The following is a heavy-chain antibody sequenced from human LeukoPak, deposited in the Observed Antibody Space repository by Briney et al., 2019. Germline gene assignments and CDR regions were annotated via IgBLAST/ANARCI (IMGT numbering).Heavy chain of an antibody. CDR2: VNPNSGGT. J-gene: IGHJ4*02. CDR3: ARGGGSCGGDCFDY. D-gene: IGHD2-21*01. Sequence: GASVKVSCKASGYTFTGYYLHWMRQAPGQGLEWVGWVNPNSGGTNYAQKFQGRVTMTRDTSISTAYMELSRLRSDDTAVYYCARGGGSCGGDCFDYWGQGTLVTVSS. CDR1: GYTFTGYY. V-gene: IGHV1-2*02.